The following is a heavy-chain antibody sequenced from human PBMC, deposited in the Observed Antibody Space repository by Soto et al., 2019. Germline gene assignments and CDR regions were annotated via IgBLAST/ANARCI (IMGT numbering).Heavy chain of an antibody. V-gene: IGHV4-59*01. CDR2: IYYSGTT. CDR1: GGSISNYY. D-gene: IGHD4-17*01. CDR3: ARRVRGYGAADY. Sequence: QVQLQESGPGLVKPSETLSLTCTVSGGSISNYYWSWFRQPPGKGLEWIAYIYYSGTTNYNPSLKPRVNISLDTSQNQFSLKLSSVTAADTAVYYCARRVRGYGAADYWGQGTLVTVSS. J-gene: IGHJ4*02.